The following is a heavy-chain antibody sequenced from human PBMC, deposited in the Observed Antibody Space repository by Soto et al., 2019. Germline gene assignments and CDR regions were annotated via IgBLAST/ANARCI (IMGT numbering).Heavy chain of an antibody. Sequence: GGSLRLSCAASGFTFSHAWMSWVRQAPGKGLEWVGRIKSESDSGAADTAAPVKGRFTISRDDSKNTLYLHMNSLKTEDTGVYYCATHLPGVTTAGRDPFYYYGMAVWGKGTTVTVSS. D-gene: IGHD6-25*01. V-gene: IGHV3-15*01. J-gene: IGHJ6*04. CDR3: ATHLPGVTTAGRDPFYYYGMAV. CDR2: IKSESDSGAA. CDR1: GFTFSHAW.